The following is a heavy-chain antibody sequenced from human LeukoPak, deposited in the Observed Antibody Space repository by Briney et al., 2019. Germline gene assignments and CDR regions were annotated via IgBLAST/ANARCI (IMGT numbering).Heavy chain of an antibody. Sequence: GGSLRLSCAASGFTFSGYAMSWVRQAPGKGLEWVSAISGSGGSTYYADSVKGRFTISRDNSKNTLYLQMNSLRAEDTAVYYCAKEGTYYDFWSGSSTFFDYWGQGTLVTVSS. CDR3: AKEGTYYDFWSGSSTFFDY. CDR2: ISGSGGST. CDR1: GFTFSGYA. D-gene: IGHD3-3*01. V-gene: IGHV3-23*01. J-gene: IGHJ4*02.